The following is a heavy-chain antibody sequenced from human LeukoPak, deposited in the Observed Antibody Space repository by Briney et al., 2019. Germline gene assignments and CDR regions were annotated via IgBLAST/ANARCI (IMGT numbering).Heavy chain of an antibody. V-gene: IGHV4-59*01. CDR3: ARARYGSGTYYYYYYGMDV. CDR1: GGSISSYY. D-gene: IGHD3-10*01. J-gene: IGHJ6*02. CDR2: IYYSGST. Sequence: PSETLSLTCTVSGGSISSYYWSWIRQPPGKGLEWIGYIYYSGSTNYNPSLKSRVTISVDTSKKQFSLKLSSVTAADTAVYYCARARYGSGTYYYYYYGMDVRGRGTTVTVSS.